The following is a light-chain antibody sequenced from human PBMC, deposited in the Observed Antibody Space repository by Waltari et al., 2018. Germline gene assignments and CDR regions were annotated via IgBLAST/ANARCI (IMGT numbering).Light chain of an antibody. V-gene: IGKV2-28*01. CDR3: MQPLQTPWT. CDR1: QSLLHTNGYIY. CDR2: LGS. Sequence: DIVMTQSPLSLPVTPGEPASISCWFSQSLLHTNGYIYLDWYLQRPGQSPQLLIYLGSNRASGVPDRFTGSGSGTDFTLKISRVEAEDVGVYYCMQPLQTPWTFGQGTKVEIK. J-gene: IGKJ1*01.